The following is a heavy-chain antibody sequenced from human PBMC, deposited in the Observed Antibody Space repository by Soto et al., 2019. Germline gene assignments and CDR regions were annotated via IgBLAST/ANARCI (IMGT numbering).Heavy chain of an antibody. V-gene: IGHV3-23*01. CDR3: AKDLWLATILGPRNAFDI. CDR1: GFTFSSYA. J-gene: IGHJ3*02. D-gene: IGHD5-12*01. Sequence: GGSLRLSCAASGFTFSSYAMSWVRQAPGKGLEWVSAISGSGGSTYYAHSVKGRFTISRDNSKNTMYMQMNSLRAEDTAVYYCAKDLWLATILGPRNAFDIWGQGTMVTVSS. CDR2: ISGSGGST.